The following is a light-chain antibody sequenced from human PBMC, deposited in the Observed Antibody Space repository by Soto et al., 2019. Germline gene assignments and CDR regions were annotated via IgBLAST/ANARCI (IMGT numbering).Light chain of an antibody. J-gene: IGLJ1*01. Sequence: PALTQPASVSGSPGQSITISCTGTISNVGGYNFVSWYQQYPGKAPKLMICDVSNRPSGVSNRFSGSKSGNTASLTISGLQAEDEADYYCSSFTGSNYVFGTGTKVTVL. V-gene: IGLV2-14*03. CDR2: DVS. CDR1: ISNVGGYNF. CDR3: SSFTGSNYV.